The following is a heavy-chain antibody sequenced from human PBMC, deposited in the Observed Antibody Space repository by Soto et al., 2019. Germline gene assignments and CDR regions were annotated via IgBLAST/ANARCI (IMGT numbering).Heavy chain of an antibody. CDR3: ARELMITFGGVIVIPRDYFDY. Sequence: QVQLVESGGGVVQPGGSLRLSCAASGFTFSSYAMHWVRQAPGKGLEWVAVISYDGSNKYYADSGEGRFTISRDNSKNTLYLQINSLRAEDTAVYYCARELMITFGGVIVIPRDYFDYWGQGTLVTVSS. CDR1: GFTFSSYA. J-gene: IGHJ4*02. D-gene: IGHD3-16*02. CDR2: ISYDGSNK. V-gene: IGHV3-30-3*01.